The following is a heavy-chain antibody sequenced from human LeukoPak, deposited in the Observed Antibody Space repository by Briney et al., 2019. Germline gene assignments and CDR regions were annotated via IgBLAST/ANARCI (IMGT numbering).Heavy chain of an antibody. CDR2: IYNSGST. D-gene: IGHD7-27*01. V-gene: IGHV4-59*11. CDR1: GGSIRSHY. CDR3: ARRGNWGFFDY. Sequence: SETLSLTCTVSGGSIRSHYWSWIRQSPGKGLEWIGYIYNSGSTNYNPSLKSRVTISADTSKNQFSLRVRSVTAADTAVYYCARRGNWGFFDYWGQGALVTVSS. J-gene: IGHJ4*02.